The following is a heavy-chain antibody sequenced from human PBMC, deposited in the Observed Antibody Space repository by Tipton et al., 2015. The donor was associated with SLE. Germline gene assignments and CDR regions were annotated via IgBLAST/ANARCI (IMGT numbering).Heavy chain of an antibody. Sequence: TLSLTCTVSGDSINDYYWSWIRQPPGKGLEWIGFIYSSGSTNYNPSLESRVTISVDTSKNQFSLRLISVTAADTAVYYCARHTRPFHDILTGSGAAFDMWGQGIMVTVSS. CDR2: IYSSGST. CDR1: GDSINDYY. V-gene: IGHV4-59*08. CDR3: ARHTRPFHDILTGSGAAFDM. J-gene: IGHJ3*02. D-gene: IGHD3-9*01.